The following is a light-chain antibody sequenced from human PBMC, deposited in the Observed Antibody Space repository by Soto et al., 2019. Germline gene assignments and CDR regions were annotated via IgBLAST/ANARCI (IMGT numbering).Light chain of an antibody. CDR1: SSNIGRNF. V-gene: IGLV1-51*01. CDR3: GTWDSSPSVLV. CDR2: DDT. Sequence: QSVLTQPPSVSAAPGQGVTMSCSGTSSNIGRNFVAWYQQLPGTAPKLLIYDDTKRPYGIPGRFSASKSGTSATLAITGLQTGDEADYYCGTWDSSPSVLVFGGGTKVTVL. J-gene: IGLJ3*02.